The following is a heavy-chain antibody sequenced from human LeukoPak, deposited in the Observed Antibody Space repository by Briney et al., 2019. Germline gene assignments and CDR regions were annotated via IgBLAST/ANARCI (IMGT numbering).Heavy chain of an antibody. Sequence: SETLSLTCTVSGASISNSYWSWIRQPAGEGLEWICRIYSSGGTNYNPSLKSRVTMSVDTSRNQFSLKMISMNAADTAVYYCAKVFYGGYGARIDYWGHGILVTVSS. J-gene: IGHJ4*01. V-gene: IGHV4-4*07. D-gene: IGHD4/OR15-4a*01. CDR1: GASISNSY. CDR3: AKVFYGGYGARIDY. CDR2: IYSSGGT.